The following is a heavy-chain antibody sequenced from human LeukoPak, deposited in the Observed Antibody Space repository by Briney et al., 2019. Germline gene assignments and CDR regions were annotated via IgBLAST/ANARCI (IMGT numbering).Heavy chain of an antibody. V-gene: IGHV3-30-3*01. J-gene: IGHJ2*01. CDR1: GFTFSGYA. CDR3: ARLQSSGYWYFDL. D-gene: IGHD6-19*01. CDR2: ISYDGSNK. Sequence: PGRSLRVSCAASGFTFSGYAMHWVRQAPGKGLEWVAVISYDGSNKYYADPVKGRFTISRDNSKNTLYLQMNSLRAEDTAVYYCARLQSSGYWYFDLWGRGTLVTVSS.